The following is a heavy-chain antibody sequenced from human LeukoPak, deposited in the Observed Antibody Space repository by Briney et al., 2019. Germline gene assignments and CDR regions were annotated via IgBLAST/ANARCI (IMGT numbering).Heavy chain of an antibody. CDR1: GGSIRSGAFY. J-gene: IGHJ4*02. CDR3: ARDSAVTYFDY. Sequence: SETLSLTCSVPGGSIRSGAFYWTWIRQPAGKGLEWIGRIYTSGSTNYSPSLNSRVTISLDTSKNQFSLKLSSVTAADTAVYYCARDSAVTYFDYWGQGTLVTVSS. CDR2: IYTSGST. D-gene: IGHD4-17*01. V-gene: IGHV4-61*02.